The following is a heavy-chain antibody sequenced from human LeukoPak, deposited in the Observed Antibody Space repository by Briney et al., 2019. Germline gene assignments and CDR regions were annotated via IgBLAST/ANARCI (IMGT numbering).Heavy chain of an antibody. CDR2: IHYSGST. D-gene: IGHD5-18*01. Sequence: SETLSLTCTVSGGSISSYYWSWIRQPPGKGLEWIVYIHYSGSTNYNPSLKSRVTISVDTSKDQFSLKLSSVTAADTAVYYCARAREYSYGDSFDYWGQGTLVTVSS. V-gene: IGHV4-59*01. J-gene: IGHJ4*02. CDR1: GGSISSYY. CDR3: ARAREYSYGDSFDY.